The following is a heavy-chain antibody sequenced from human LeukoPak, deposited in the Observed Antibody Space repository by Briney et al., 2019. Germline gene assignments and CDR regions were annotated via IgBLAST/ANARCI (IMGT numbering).Heavy chain of an antibody. CDR2: INNDGGNA. CDR1: GFTFSSHW. D-gene: IGHD1-26*01. Sequence: QPGGSLRLSCAASGFTFSSHWMHWVRQAPGKGLVWISRINNDGGNAVYADSVNGRFTVSRDNAKNVLYLQMNSLRVEDTATYYCGRGQGGPAEWGQGTLVTVSP. V-gene: IGHV3-74*01. J-gene: IGHJ4*02. CDR3: GRGQGGPAE.